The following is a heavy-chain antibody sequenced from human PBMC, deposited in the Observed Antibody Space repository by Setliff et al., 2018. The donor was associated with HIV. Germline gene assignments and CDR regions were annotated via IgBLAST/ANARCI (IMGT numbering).Heavy chain of an antibody. CDR1: GLSLSTSGVG. V-gene: IGHV2-5*01. D-gene: IGHD1-1*01. Sequence: GSGPTLVNPTQTLTPTCTFSGLSLSTSGVGVGWIRQSPGKALEWLAFIYWNNNKHYSTSLKSRLTVTKDTSKNRVVFTMTNMDPVDTATYYCAYSGRQLRGPYFDFWGQGTPVTVSS. J-gene: IGHJ4*02. CDR3: AYSGRQLRGPYFDF. CDR2: IYWNNNK.